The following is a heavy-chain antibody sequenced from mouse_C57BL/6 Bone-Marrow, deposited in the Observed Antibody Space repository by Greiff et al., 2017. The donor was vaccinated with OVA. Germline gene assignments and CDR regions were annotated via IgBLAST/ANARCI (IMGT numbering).Heavy chain of an antibody. CDR2: IDPEDGDT. CDR3: TTPYYSNYGFAY. V-gene: IGHV14-1*01. Sequence: VHVKQSGAELVRPGASVKLSCTASGFNIKDYYMHWVKQRPEQGLEWIGRIDPEDGDTEYAPKFQGKATMTADTSSNTAYLQLSSLTSEDTAVYYCTTPYYSNYGFAYWGQGTLVTVSA. CDR1: GFNIKDYY. D-gene: IGHD2-5*01. J-gene: IGHJ3*01.